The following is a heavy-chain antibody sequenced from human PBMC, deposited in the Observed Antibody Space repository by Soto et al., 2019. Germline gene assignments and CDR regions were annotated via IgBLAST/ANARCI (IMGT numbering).Heavy chain of an antibody. V-gene: IGHV5-10-1*01. CDR2: IDPIDSYT. J-gene: IGHJ6*02. D-gene: IGHD2-2*01. CDR3: ARRYCSSASCPRNYYGMDV. Sequence: GESLKISCQGSGYNFASYWISWVRQMPGKGLEWMGKIDPIDSYTNYSPSFQGHVPISADKSISTAYLQWSSLKASDTALYYCARRYCSSASCPRNYYGMDVWGQGTTVTVSS. CDR1: GYNFASYW.